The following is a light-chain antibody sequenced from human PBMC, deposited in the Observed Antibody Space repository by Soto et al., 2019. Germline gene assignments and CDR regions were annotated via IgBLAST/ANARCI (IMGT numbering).Light chain of an antibody. V-gene: IGKV2D-30*01. CDR2: KVS. Sequence: DVVMTPSPLFLPVTLGQPASVSFRSRQSLVDGDGNTHLSWYQQRPGQSPRRLIYKVSNWDSGVPDRFSGRESGTRLLLQFISVEAEDVGVYCSVQGVPRFEFGQGTKVDIK. CDR1: QSLVDGDGNTH. CDR3: VQGVPRFE. J-gene: IGKJ1*01.